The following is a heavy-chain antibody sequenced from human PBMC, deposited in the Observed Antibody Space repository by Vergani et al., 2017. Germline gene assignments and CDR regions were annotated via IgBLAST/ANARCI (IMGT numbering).Heavy chain of an antibody. CDR2: IHTGGST. V-gene: IGHV4-61*02. CDR3: ASSRPYCTSGSCPAI. D-gene: IGHD2-15*01. CDR1: GESIRSGSHY. J-gene: IGHJ4*02. Sequence: QVKLQESGPGLLKPSQTLSLTCTVSGESIRSGSHYWSWIRQPAGKGPEWIGHIHTGGSTDLNPSFKSRVSISVDTSKRQFSLKLNSVTVTDTAVYYCASSRPYCTSGSCPAIWGQGTLVTVSS.